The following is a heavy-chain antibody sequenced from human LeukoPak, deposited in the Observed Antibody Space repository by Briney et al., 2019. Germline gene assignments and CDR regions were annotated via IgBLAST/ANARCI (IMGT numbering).Heavy chain of an antibody. CDR2: IIANSGVA. CDR1: GYSFEDHF. J-gene: IGHJ3*02. CDR3: ARVRKSTGGAFDI. D-gene: IGHD1-14*01. Sequence: ASVKVSCKASGYSFEDHFIYWVRQAPGQGLEWMGWIIANSGVASYAQKLQGRVTMTTDTSTSTAYMELRSLRSDDTAVYYCARVRKSTGGAFDIWGQGTMVTVSS. V-gene: IGHV1-18*04.